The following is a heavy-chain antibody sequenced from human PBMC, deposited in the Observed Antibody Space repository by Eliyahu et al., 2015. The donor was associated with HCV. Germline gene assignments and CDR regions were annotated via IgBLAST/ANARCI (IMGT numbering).Heavy chain of an antibody. CDR1: GFTFXSXA. Sequence: QVQLVESGGGVVQPGRSLRLSXAAXGFTFXSXAMHWVRQAPGKGLGWVAVISYDGSNKYYADSVKGRFTISRDNSKNTLYLQMNSLRAEDTAVYYCARDQSVVVPAALGGMDVWGQGTTVTVSS. D-gene: IGHD2-2*01. CDR2: ISYDGSNK. J-gene: IGHJ6*02. V-gene: IGHV3-30-3*01. CDR3: ARDQSVVVPAALGGMDV.